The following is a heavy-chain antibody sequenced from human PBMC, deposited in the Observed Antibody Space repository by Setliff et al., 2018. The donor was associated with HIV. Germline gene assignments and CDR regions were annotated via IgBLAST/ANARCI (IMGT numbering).Heavy chain of an antibody. V-gene: IGHV4-38-2*01. CDR1: GYSISSGYY. CDR3: ARRIYGNNPYFDY. Sequence: PSETLSLTCGVSGYSISSGYYWGWIRQPPGKGLEWIGSIYHNGITYYNPSLKSRVTISVDTSQNQFSLKLSYVAAADTAIYYCARRIYGNNPYFDYWSQGTLVTVSS. CDR2: IYHNGIT. J-gene: IGHJ4*02. D-gene: IGHD4-17*01.